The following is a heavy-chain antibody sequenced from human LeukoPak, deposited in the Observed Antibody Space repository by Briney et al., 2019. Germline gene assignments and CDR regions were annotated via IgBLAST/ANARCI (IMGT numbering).Heavy chain of an antibody. D-gene: IGHD5-18*01. CDR2: VDPVDGEP. J-gene: IGHJ4*02. CDR1: GYTFTELS. V-gene: IGHV1-24*01. CDR3: SSDQLGERIQLWSD. Sequence: ASVKVSCKVSGYTFTELSMHWVRPAPGQGVEWMGGVDPVDGEPSYAQQLQGRVTMTEDTSTDTAYMELNLLKSWDTAGYYCSSDQLGERIQLWSDGGQGTLVTVSS.